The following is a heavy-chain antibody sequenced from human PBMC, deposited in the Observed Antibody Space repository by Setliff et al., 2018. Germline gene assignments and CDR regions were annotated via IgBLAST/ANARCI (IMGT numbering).Heavy chain of an antibody. Sequence: GGSLRLSCAASGFTFSDYYMSWIRQAPGKGLEWVSYITSSGDTMNYADSVKGRFDISRDSSKNTVYLQMNSLTAEDTAMYYCATLSKDLNYWGQGTLVTVSS. CDR1: GFTFSDYY. CDR3: ATLSKDLNY. J-gene: IGHJ4*02. CDR2: ITSSGDTM. V-gene: IGHV3-11*04. D-gene: IGHD3-3*01.